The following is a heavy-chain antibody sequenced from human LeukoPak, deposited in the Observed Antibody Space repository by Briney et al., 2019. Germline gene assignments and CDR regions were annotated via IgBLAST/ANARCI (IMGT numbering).Heavy chain of an antibody. CDR2: IIPIFGTA. Sequence: SVKVSCKASGGTFSSYAISWVRQAPGQGLEWMGGIIPIFGTANYAQKFQGRVTITTDESTSTAYMELSSLRSEDTAVYYCARGGVTTIWFDPWGQGTLVAVSS. V-gene: IGHV1-69*05. J-gene: IGHJ5*02. CDR3: ARGGVTTIWFDP. CDR1: GGTFSSYA. D-gene: IGHD4-11*01.